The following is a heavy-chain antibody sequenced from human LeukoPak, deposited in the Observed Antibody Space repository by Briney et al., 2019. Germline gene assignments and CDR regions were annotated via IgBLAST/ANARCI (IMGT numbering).Heavy chain of an antibody. Sequence: PSETLSLTCTVSGGSISSSSYYWGWIRQPPGKGLEWLGSIYYSGSTYYNPSLKSRVTISVDKSKNQFSLKLSSVTAADTAVYYCARAVYYYDSSGLQGPLDYWGQGTLVTVSS. V-gene: IGHV4-39*07. CDR2: IYYSGST. CDR1: GGSISSSSYY. J-gene: IGHJ4*02. CDR3: ARAVYYYDSSGLQGPLDY. D-gene: IGHD3-22*01.